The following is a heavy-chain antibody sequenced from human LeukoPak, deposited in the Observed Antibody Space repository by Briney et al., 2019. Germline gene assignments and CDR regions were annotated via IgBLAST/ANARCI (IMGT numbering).Heavy chain of an antibody. J-gene: IGHJ4*02. CDR3: ARHGISGWYYFDY. CDR2: INHSGST. D-gene: IGHD6-19*01. Sequence: GSLRLSCAASGFTFSNAWMSWIRQPPGKGLEWIGEINHSGSTNYNPSLKSRVTISVDTSKNQFSLKLSSVTAADTAVYYCARHGISGWYYFDYWGQGTLVTVSS. V-gene: IGHV4-34*01. CDR1: GFTFSNAW.